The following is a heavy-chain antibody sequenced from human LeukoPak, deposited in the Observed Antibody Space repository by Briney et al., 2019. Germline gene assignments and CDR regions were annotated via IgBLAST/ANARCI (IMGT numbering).Heavy chain of an antibody. D-gene: IGHD2-2*01. CDR2: MNPNSGNT. CDR1: GYTFTSYD. CDR3: ARGVRYFSSTSCRNPYYYYYMDV. J-gene: IGHJ6*03. V-gene: IGHV1-8*01. Sequence: ASVKVSCKASGYTFTSYDINWVRQATGQGLEWMGWMNPNSGNTGYAQKFQGRVTMTRHTSISTDYMELSSLRSEDTAVYYCARGVRYFSSTSCRNPYYYYYMDVWGKGTTVT.